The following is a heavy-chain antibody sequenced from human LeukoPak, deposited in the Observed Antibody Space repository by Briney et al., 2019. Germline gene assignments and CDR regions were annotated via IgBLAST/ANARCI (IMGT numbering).Heavy chain of an antibody. CDR1: GFTFSSYA. CDR2: ISYDGSNK. D-gene: IGHD6-19*01. V-gene: IGHV3-30-3*01. Sequence: GGSLRLSCAASGFTFSSYAMSWVRQAPGKGLEWVAVISYDGSNKYYADSVKGRFTISRDNSKNTLYLQMNSLRAEDTAVYYCAREYRSGWYDYWGQGTLVTVSS. CDR3: AREYRSGWYDY. J-gene: IGHJ4*02.